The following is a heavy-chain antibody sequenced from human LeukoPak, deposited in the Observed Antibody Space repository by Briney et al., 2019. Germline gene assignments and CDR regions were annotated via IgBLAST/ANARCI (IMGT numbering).Heavy chain of an antibody. J-gene: IGHJ4*02. CDR1: GYTFTGYY. CDR2: IYPGGGST. CDR3: ARDNDFDY. V-gene: IGHV1-46*01. D-gene: IGHD2-8*01. Sequence: ASVKVSCKASGYTFTGYYIHWVRQAPGQGLEWMGIIYPGGGSTSYAQKFQGRVTMTRDMSTSTVYMELSSLRSEDTAVYYCARDNDFDYWGQGTLVTVSS.